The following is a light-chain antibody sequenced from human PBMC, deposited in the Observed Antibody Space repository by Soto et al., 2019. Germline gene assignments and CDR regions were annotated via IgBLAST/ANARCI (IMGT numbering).Light chain of an antibody. CDR3: QQRSNWPPVT. CDR2: DAS. J-gene: IGKJ5*01. V-gene: IGKV3-11*01. CDR1: RSVSSY. Sequence: EIVLTQSPATLSLSPGESATLSCRATRSVSSYLAWYQQKPGQAPRLLIYDASSRPTDIPARFSGSGSGKDFTLTISSLEPEDFALYYCQQRSNWPPVTFGQGTRLEIK.